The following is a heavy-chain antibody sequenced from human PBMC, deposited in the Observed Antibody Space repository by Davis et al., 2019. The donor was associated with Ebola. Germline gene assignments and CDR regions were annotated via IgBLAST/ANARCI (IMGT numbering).Heavy chain of an antibody. CDR2: INHSGST. D-gene: IGHD6-19*01. J-gene: IGHJ4*02. Sequence: PSETLSLTCAVYGGSFSGYYWSWIRQPPGKGLEWIGEINHSGSTKYNPSLKSRVTISVDRSKNQFSLKVSSVTAADTAVYYCARWGSGWHYFDNWGQGTLVTVSS. CDR3: ARWGSGWHYFDN. V-gene: IGHV4-34*01. CDR1: GGSFSGYY.